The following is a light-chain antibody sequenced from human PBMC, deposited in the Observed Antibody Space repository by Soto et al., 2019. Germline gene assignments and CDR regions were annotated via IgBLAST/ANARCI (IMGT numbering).Light chain of an antibody. J-gene: IGKJ5*01. CDR1: QSVGSY. V-gene: IGKV3-11*01. Sequence: EIVLTQSPATLSLSPGERATLSCRASQSVGSYLAWYQQTPGQAPRLLIYDASNRAADIPARFSGSGSGTDFTLTISSLEPEDFAVYYCQQRSNWITFGQGTRLEIK. CDR3: QQRSNWIT. CDR2: DAS.